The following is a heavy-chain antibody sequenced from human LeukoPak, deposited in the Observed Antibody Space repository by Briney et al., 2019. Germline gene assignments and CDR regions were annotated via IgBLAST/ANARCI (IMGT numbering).Heavy chain of an antibody. V-gene: IGHV3-23*01. CDR2: ISGSGGST. J-gene: IGHJ4*02. Sequence: GGSLRLPCAASGFTFSSYAMSWVRQAPGKGLEWVSAISGSGGSTYYADSVKGRFTISRDNSKNTLYLQMNSLRAEDTAVYYCAKDLPSRDYYDSSGYYIRWGQGTLVTVSS. D-gene: IGHD3-22*01. CDR3: AKDLPSRDYYDSSGYYIR. CDR1: GFTFSSYA.